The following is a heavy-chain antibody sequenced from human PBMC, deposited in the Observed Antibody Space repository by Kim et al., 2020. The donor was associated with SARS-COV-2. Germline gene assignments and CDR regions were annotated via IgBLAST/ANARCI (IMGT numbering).Heavy chain of an antibody. J-gene: IGHJ4*02. D-gene: IGHD6-13*01. CDR2: IYSGGST. CDR3: ARGIQGDGSSWPYYFDY. CDR1: GFTVSSNY. V-gene: IGHV3-53*01. Sequence: GGSLRLSCAASGFTVSSNYMSWVRQAPGKGLEWVSVIYSGGSTYYADSVKGRFTISRDNSKNTLYLQMNSLRAEDTAVYYCARGIQGDGSSWPYYFDYWGQGTLVTVSS.